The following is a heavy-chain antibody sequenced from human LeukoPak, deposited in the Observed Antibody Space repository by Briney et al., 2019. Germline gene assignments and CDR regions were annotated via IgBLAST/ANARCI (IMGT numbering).Heavy chain of an antibody. D-gene: IGHD3-10*01. J-gene: IGHJ3*02. CDR2: IYSGGST. CDR1: GFTVSSNY. CDR3: ARGRVWFGELNAFDI. Sequence: GGSLRLSCAASGFTVSSNYMSWVRQAPGKGLECVSVIYSGGSTYYADSVKGRFTISRDNSKNTLYLQMNSLRAEDTAVYYCARGRVWFGELNAFDIWGQGTMVTVSS. V-gene: IGHV3-53*01.